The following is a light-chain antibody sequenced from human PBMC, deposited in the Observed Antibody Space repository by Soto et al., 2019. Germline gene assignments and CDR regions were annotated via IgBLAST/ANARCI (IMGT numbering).Light chain of an antibody. CDR1: SSDVGGYNY. J-gene: IGLJ1*01. CDR3: CSYAGSPRYV. Sequence: QSALTQPRSVSGSPGQSVTISCTGTSSDVGGYNYVSWYQQHPGKAPKVMIYDVSERHSGVPDRFSGSKSGNTASLTISGLQAEDEAEYYCCSYAGSPRYVFGTGTKVTVL. V-gene: IGLV2-11*01. CDR2: DVS.